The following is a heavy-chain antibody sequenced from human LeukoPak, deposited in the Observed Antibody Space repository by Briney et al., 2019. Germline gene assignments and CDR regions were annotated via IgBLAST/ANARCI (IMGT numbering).Heavy chain of an antibody. J-gene: IGHJ4*02. D-gene: IGHD6-13*01. V-gene: IGHV3-30*18. CDR1: GLTFSNYG. CDR3: AKDQDVAAAGTWGSIDY. Sequence: PGGSLRLSCAPSGLTFSNYGIHWVRQAPGKGLEWVAVISYDATNEYYTDSVKGRFTISRDNSRNTLYLQMNSLRAEDTAVYYCAKDQDVAAAGTWGSIDYWGQGTLVTVSS. CDR2: ISYDATNE.